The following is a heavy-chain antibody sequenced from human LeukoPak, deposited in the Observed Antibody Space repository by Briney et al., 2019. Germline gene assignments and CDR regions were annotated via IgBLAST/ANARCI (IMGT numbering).Heavy chain of an antibody. J-gene: IGHJ4*02. Sequence: GASLRLSCAASGFTFNKNATNWVRQAPGKGLEWVSGISGSSASTYYADSVKGRFSISRDNSKNTLFLQMNSLRAGDTAVYYCAKGPHYDFWSTFDYWGQGILVTVSS. D-gene: IGHD3-3*01. V-gene: IGHV3-23*01. CDR2: ISGSSAST. CDR3: AKGPHYDFWSTFDY. CDR1: GFTFNKNA.